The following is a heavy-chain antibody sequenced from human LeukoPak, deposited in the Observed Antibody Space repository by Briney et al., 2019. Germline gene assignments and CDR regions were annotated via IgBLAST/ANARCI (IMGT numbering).Heavy chain of an antibody. Sequence: WVRQAPGKGLEWIGYIHYSGSTYYNSSLKSRVTISVDKSKKQFSLKLSAVTAADTAVYYCARYLAVGGNLGYFDYWGQGTLVTVSS. CDR3: ARYLAVGGNLGYFDY. D-gene: IGHD6-13*01. J-gene: IGHJ4*02. CDR2: IHYSGST. V-gene: IGHV4-31*02.